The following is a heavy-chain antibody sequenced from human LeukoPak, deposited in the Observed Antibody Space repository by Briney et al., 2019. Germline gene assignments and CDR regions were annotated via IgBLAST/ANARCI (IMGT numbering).Heavy chain of an antibody. J-gene: IGHJ4*02. V-gene: IGHV3-7*04. Sequence: GGSLRFSCAASGFTFIRYWMSWVRQAPGKGLNWVAKIKQDGSEKYYVDSVKGRFTISRDNAKNSVYLQMNSLRDEDTAVYYCVRDYCSGVTCYDGYWGQGTLVTVSS. CDR3: VRDYCSGVTCYDGY. CDR2: IKQDGSEK. D-gene: IGHD2-15*01. CDR1: GFTFIRYW.